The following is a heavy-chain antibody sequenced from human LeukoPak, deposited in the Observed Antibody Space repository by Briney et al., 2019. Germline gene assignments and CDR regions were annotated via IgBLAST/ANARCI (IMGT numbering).Heavy chain of an antibody. Sequence: GASLRLSCAPSGFTFSNYEINWVRQAAGKGLEWVSYISISGTIINYADCVEGRFTMSRDNSSNSLYLQMNRLRAEATAVYHCVRFLGYCSSSTCYGVGNYGMDVWGKGTTVIVSS. V-gene: IGHV3-48*03. J-gene: IGHJ6*04. D-gene: IGHD2-2*01. CDR3: VRFLGYCSSSTCYGVGNYGMDV. CDR2: ISISGTII. CDR1: GFTFSNYE.